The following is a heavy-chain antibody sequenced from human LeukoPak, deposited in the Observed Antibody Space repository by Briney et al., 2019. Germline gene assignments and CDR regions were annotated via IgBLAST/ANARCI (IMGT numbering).Heavy chain of an antibody. CDR1: GFTSSDYA. CDR2: ISYDGRNK. J-gene: IGHJ4*02. Sequence: GSLRLSCAASGFTSSDYAMHWVRQAPGKGLEWVGVISYDGRNKNYADSVKGRFTISRDNSKNTLHLQVNSLRAEDTAVYYCAKDASPFGELWFFDYWGQGTLVTVSS. CDR3: AKDASPFGELWFFDY. D-gene: IGHD3-10*01. V-gene: IGHV3-30-3*02.